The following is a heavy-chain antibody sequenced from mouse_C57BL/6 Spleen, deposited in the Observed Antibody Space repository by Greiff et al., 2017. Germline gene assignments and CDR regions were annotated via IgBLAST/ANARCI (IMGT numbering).Heavy chain of an antibody. J-gene: IGHJ1*03. CDR1: GYTFTSYW. V-gene: IGHV1-5*01. D-gene: IGHD1-1*01. CDR2: IYPGNSDT. Sequence: EVQLQQSGTVLARPGASVKMSCKTSGYTFTSYWMHWVKQRPGQGLEWIGDIYPGNSDTSYNQKFKGKAKLTAVTSASTAYMELSSLTHEDSAVYYFTVSCTVGYFDVWGTGTTVTVSS. CDR3: TVSCTVGYFDV.